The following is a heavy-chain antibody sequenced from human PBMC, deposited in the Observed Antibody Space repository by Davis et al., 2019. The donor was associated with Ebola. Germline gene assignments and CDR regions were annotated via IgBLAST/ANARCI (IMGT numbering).Heavy chain of an antibody. CDR2: ISYDGSNK. CDR3: ARGGRVGVNWGPFNWYFDL. CDR1: GFTFSSYA. D-gene: IGHD7-27*01. J-gene: IGHJ2*01. Sequence: PGGSLRLSCAASGFTFSSYAMHWVRQAPGKGLEWVAVISYDGSNKYYADSVKGRFTISRDNSKNTLYLQMNSLRAEDTAVYYCARGGRVGVNWGPFNWYFDLWGRGTLVTVSS. V-gene: IGHV3-30-3*01.